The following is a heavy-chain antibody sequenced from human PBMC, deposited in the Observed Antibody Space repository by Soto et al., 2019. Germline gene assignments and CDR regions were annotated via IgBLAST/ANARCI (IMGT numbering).Heavy chain of an antibody. CDR3: ARVQPIGMVRKNAFDI. J-gene: IGHJ3*02. V-gene: IGHV1-18*01. Sequence: GASVKVSCKASGYTFTSYGISWVRQAPGQGLEWMGWISAYNGNTNYAQKLQGRVTMTTDTSTSTAYMELRSLRSDDTAVYYCARVQPIGMVRKNAFDIWGQGTMVTVSS. CDR2: ISAYNGNT. CDR1: GYTFTSYG. D-gene: IGHD3-10*01.